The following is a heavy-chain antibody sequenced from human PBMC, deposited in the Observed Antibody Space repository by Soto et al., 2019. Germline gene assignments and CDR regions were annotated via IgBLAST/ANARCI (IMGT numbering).Heavy chain of an antibody. D-gene: IGHD2-15*01. Sequence: QLQLQESGPGLVKPSETLSLTCTVSGGSISSSSYYWGWIRQPPGKGLEWIGSIYYSGSTYYNPSLKSRVTISVDTSKNQFSLKLSSVTAADTAVYYCARAAAPEWFDPWGQVTLVTVSS. CDR3: ARAAAPEWFDP. J-gene: IGHJ5*02. CDR1: GGSISSSSYY. V-gene: IGHV4-39*01. CDR2: IYYSGST.